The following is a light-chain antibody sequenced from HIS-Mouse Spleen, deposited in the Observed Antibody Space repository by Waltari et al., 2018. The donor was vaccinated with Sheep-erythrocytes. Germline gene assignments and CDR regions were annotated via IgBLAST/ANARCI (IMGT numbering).Light chain of an antibody. CDR3: CSYAGSYNHV. J-gene: IGLJ1*01. CDR2: DVS. Sequence: QSALTQPRSVSGSPGQSVTISCTGTSSDVGGYNYVSWYQQHPGKAPKLMIYDVSKRPSAVPDRFSGYKSGNTASLTISGLQAEDEADYYCCSYAGSYNHVFATGTKVTVL. CDR1: SSDVGGYNY. V-gene: IGLV2-11*01.